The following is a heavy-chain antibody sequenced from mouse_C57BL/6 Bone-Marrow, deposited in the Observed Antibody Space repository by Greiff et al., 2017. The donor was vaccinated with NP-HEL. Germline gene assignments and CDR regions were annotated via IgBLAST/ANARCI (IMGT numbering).Heavy chain of an antibody. D-gene: IGHD3-2*02. V-gene: IGHV7-4*01. Sequence: DVKLVESGGGLVQPGASLRLSCAASGFTFTDYYMSWVRQPPGKAPEWLALTRNKANGYTTEYTASVKGRFTISRDNSQNILYLQMNTLRAEDSATYYCVKAQLRLPFAYWGQGTLVTVSA. J-gene: IGHJ3*01. CDR1: GFTFTDYY. CDR2: TRNKANGYTT. CDR3: VKAQLRLPFAY.